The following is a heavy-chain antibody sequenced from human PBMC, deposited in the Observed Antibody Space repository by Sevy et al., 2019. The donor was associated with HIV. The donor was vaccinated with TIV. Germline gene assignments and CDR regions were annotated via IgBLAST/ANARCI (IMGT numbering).Heavy chain of an antibody. D-gene: IGHD6-13*01. J-gene: IGHJ4*02. CDR2: ISYDGSNK. V-gene: IGHV3-30*18. CDR1: GFTFSSYG. CDR3: AKEDSSSWTYYFDY. Sequence: GGSLRLSCAASGFTFSSYGMHWVRQAPGKGLEWVAVISYDGSNKYYADSVKGRFTISRDNSKNTLYLQMNSLRAEDTAVYYCAKEDSSSWTYYFDYWGQGTLVTVSS.